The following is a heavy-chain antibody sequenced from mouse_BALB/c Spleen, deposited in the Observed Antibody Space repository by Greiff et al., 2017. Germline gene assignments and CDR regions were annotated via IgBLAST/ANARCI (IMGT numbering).Heavy chain of an antibody. Sequence: VKLQESGAELARPGASVKMSCKASGYTFTSYTMHWVKQRPGQGLEWIGYINPSSGYTNYNQKFKDKATLTADKSSSTAYMQLSSLTSEDSAVYYCASSTMITTAWFAYWGQGTLVTVSA. CDR1: GYTFTSYT. CDR3: ASSTMITTAWFAY. J-gene: IGHJ3*01. V-gene: IGHV1-4*01. CDR2: INPSSGYT. D-gene: IGHD2-4*01.